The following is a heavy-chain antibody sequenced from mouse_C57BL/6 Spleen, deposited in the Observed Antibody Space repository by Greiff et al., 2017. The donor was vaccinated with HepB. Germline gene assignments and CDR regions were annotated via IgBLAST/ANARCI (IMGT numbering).Heavy chain of an antibody. CDR1: GYTFTSYG. D-gene: IGHD1-1*01. CDR3: ARGDGPFDY. J-gene: IGHJ2*01. CDR2: IYPRSGNT. V-gene: IGHV1-81*01. Sequence: QVQLKESGAELARPGASVKLSCKASGYTFTSYGISWVKQRTGQGLEWIGEIYPRSGNTYYNEKFKGKATLTADKSSSTAYMELRGLTSEDSAVYFCARGDGPFDYWGQGTTLTVSS.